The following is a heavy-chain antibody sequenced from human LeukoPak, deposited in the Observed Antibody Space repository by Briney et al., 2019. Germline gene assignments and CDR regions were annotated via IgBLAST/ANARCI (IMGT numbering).Heavy chain of an antibody. J-gene: IGHJ4*02. Sequence: GGSLRLSCTASGFTFGDYSMSWVRQAPGKGLEWVGFIRRKIYGGTTEYAASVKGRFTISRDDSKSIAYLQMNSLKIEDTAVYYCSRDDSRGVDWGQGTLVTVSS. CDR1: GFTFGDYS. V-gene: IGHV3-49*04. D-gene: IGHD3-22*01. CDR2: IRRKIYGGTT. CDR3: SRDDSRGVD.